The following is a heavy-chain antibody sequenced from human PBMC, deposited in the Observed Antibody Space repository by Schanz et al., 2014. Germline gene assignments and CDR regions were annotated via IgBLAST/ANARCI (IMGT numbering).Heavy chain of an antibody. CDR3: VSSGSYSSYAV. Sequence: EMQLLESGGGLIQPGGSLRLSCAASGFTFSTHAMSWVRQAPGKGLEWVSSISGDHRNTFYADSVKGRFTISRDNAKNSLYLQMNSLRAEDTAVYHCVSSGSYSSYAVWGQGTLVTVSS. CDR1: GFTFSTHA. D-gene: IGHD3-10*01. CDR2: ISGDHRNT. J-gene: IGHJ4*02. V-gene: IGHV3-23*01.